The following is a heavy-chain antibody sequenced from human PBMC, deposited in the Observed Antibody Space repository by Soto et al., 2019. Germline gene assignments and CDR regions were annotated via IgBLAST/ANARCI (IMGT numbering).Heavy chain of an antibody. J-gene: IGHJ4*02. D-gene: IGHD3-16*01. CDR1: GFTVSSNY. V-gene: IGHV3-53*01. CDR3: ARGVGVYVWGSHTYYFDY. CDR2: IYSGGST. Sequence: EVQLVESGGGLIQPGGSLRLSCAASGFTVSSNYMSWVRQAPGKGLEWVSVIYSGGSTYYADSVKGRFTISRDNSKNTLYLQMTSLRAEDTAVYYCARGVGVYVWGSHTYYFDYWGQGTLVTVSS.